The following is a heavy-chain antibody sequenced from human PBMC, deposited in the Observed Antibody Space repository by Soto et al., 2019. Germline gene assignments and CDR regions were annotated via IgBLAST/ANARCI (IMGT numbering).Heavy chain of an antibody. V-gene: IGHV1-46*01. CDR1: GYTFTGYY. CDR3: ARSGVYCGGDCYFDAFDY. D-gene: IGHD2-21*02. CDR2: INPSDGST. Sequence: GASAKVSCKASGYTFTGYYMHWVRQAPGQGLEWMGIINPSDGSTSYAQKFQGRVTITADKSTSTTYMELSSLRSEDTAVYYCARSGVYCGGDCYFDAFDYWGQGTLVNVSS. J-gene: IGHJ4*02.